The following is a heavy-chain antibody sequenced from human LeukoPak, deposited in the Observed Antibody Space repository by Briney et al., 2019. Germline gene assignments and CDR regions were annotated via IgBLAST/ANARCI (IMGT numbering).Heavy chain of an antibody. J-gene: IGHJ4*02. CDR3: ARDTSGSYPITYFDS. CDR1: GFTFSSDS. CDR2: IDSTSGYI. Sequence: GGSLRLSCVASGFTFSSDSTTWVRQAPGKGMEWVSYIDSTSGYIYYADSVKGRFTISRDNAKNSLYLQMNSLSAEDTAVYYCARDTSGSYPITYFDSWGQGALVTVSS. D-gene: IGHD3-10*01. V-gene: IGHV3-21*01.